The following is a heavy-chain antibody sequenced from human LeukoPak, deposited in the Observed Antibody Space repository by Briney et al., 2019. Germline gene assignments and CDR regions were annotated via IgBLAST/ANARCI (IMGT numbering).Heavy chain of an antibody. J-gene: IGHJ6*03. CDR3: ARDHTPGWSGYYPYYYYYMDV. CDR1: GYTFTSYG. D-gene: IGHD3-3*01. V-gene: IGHV1-18*01. Sequence: ASVKVSCKASGYTFTSYGISWVRQAPGQGLEWMGRISGYKGNTNYAQKLQGRVTMTTDTSTSTAYMELRSLRSDDTAVYYCARDHTPGWSGYYPYYYYYMDVWGKGTTVTVSS. CDR2: ISGYKGNT.